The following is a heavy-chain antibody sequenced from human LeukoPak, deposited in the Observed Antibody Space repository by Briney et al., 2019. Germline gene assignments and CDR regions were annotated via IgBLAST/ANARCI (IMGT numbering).Heavy chain of an antibody. Sequence: GGSLRLSCAASGFTFDDYAMHWVRQAPGKGLEWVSGISWNSGSIGYADSVKGRFTISRDNAKNSLYLQMNSLRAEDTALYYCAKDLLHDAFDIWGQGTTVTVSS. J-gene: IGHJ3*02. CDR2: ISWNSGSI. CDR1: GFTFDDYA. V-gene: IGHV3-9*01. CDR3: AKDLLHDAFDI.